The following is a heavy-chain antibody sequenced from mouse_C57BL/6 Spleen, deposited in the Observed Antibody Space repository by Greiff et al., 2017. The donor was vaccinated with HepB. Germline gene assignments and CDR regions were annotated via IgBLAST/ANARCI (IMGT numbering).Heavy chain of an antibody. V-gene: IGHV14-2*01. CDR3: SRGSTGRYFDY. D-gene: IGHD4-1*02. Sequence: VQLQQSGAELVKPGASVKLSCTASGFNIKDYYMHWVKQRTEQGLEWIGRIDPEDGETKYAPKFQGKATITADTSSNTADLQLSSLTSEDTAVYYCSRGSTGRYFDYWGQGTTLTVSS. J-gene: IGHJ2*01. CDR1: GFNIKDYY. CDR2: IDPEDGET.